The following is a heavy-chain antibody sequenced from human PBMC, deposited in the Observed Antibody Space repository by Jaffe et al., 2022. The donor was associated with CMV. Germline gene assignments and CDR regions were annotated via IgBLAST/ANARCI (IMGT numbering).Heavy chain of an antibody. CDR1: GFTFGDYA. CDR2: IRSKAYGGTT. CDR3: TRVLQIPVMVKGYYYGMDV. V-gene: IGHV3-49*05. D-gene: IGHD5-18*01. J-gene: IGHJ6*02. Sequence: EVQLVESGGGLVKPGRSLRLSCTASGFTFGDYAMSWFRQAPGKGLEWVGFIRSKAYGGTTEYAASVKGRFTISRDDSKSIAYLQMNSLKTEDTAVYYCTRVLQIPVMVKGYYYGMDVWGQGTTVTVSS.